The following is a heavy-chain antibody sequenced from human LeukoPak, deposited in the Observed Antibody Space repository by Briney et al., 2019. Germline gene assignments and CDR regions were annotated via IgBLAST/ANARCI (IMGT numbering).Heavy chain of an antibody. CDR3: ARAFNSIQPLDY. Sequence: GASVKVSCKASGYNFNDYYIYWVRQAPGHGLESMGYIHPDGGSTNYAQKFQGRVTMTSDMSTNTVYMELGSLRSEDTAMYYCARAFNSIQPLDYWGQGTLVTVSS. J-gene: IGHJ4*02. CDR1: GYNFNDYY. CDR2: IHPDGGST. D-gene: IGHD4-11*01. V-gene: IGHV1-46*02.